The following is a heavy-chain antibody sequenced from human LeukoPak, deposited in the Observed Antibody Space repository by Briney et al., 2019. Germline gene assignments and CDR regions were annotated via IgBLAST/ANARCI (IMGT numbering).Heavy chain of an antibody. CDR1: GGTFSSYA. Sequence: ASVKVFCKASGGTFSSYAISWVRQAPGQGLEWMGWINPNTGGTKYAQKFQGGVTMTRDTSISTAYMELSRLTSDDTAVYYCARDLKSYPGPDYWGQETLVTVSS. CDR3: ARDLKSYPGPDY. CDR2: INPNTGGT. J-gene: IGHJ4*02. V-gene: IGHV1-2*02.